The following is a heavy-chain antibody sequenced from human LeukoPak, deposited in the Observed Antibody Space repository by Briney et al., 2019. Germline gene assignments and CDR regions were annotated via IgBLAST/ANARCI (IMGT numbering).Heavy chain of an antibody. J-gene: IGHJ4*02. CDR2: ISSSSSYI. Sequence: GGSLRLSCAASGFTFSSYSMNWVRQAPGKGLEWVSSISSSSSYIYYADSVKGRFTISRDNAKNSLYLQMNSLRAEDTAVYYCARSTLGWVEMALHSCYFDYWGQGTLVTVSS. V-gene: IGHV3-21*01. CDR1: GFTFSSYS. CDR3: ARSTLGWVEMALHSCYFDY. D-gene: IGHD5-24*01.